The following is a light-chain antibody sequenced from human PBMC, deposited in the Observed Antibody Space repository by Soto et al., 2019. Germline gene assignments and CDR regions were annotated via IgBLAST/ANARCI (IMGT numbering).Light chain of an antibody. J-gene: IGKJ1*01. CDR2: HAS. V-gene: IGKV3-15*01. CDR1: QRVGVN. Sequence: EIVMTQSPASLSLSPGETATLSCRASQRVGVNLAWYQQKPGQAPRLLIYHASTRATGVPARFSGSGSGTDFTLTISSLQSEDIAFFYCQQYDSWPRTFGQGTKVEIK. CDR3: QQYDSWPRT.